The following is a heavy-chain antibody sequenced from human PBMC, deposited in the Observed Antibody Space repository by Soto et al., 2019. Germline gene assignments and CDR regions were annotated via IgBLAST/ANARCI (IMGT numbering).Heavy chain of an antibody. J-gene: IGHJ6*02. CDR2: INPKSGDT. D-gene: IGHD3-22*01. CDR1: GYSFTGHY. CDR3: ARDLIEVVVTTSRTLYFYTMEV. V-gene: IGHV1-2*02. Sequence: ASVKVSCKASGYSFTGHYIHWVRQAPGQGLEWMGWINPKSGDTNYAQKFQGRVTMARDTSIRTAYMELRRLSSDDTAIYYCARDLIEVVVTTSRTLYFYTMEVLGQGTTVNVSS.